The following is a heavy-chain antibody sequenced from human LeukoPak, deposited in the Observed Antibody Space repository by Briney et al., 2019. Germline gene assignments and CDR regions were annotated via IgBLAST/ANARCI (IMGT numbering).Heavy chain of an antibody. CDR1: GFTVSSNY. CDR2: IYSGGST. CDR3: VRDYAGGSFDP. D-gene: IGHD3-16*01. V-gene: IGHV3-66*01. J-gene: IGHJ5*02. Sequence: GGSLRLSCAASGFTVSSNYMSWVRQAPGKGLEWVSVIYSGGSTYYADSVKGRFTISRDNSKNTLYLQMNSLRAEDTALYYCVRDYAGGSFDPWGQRTLVTVSS.